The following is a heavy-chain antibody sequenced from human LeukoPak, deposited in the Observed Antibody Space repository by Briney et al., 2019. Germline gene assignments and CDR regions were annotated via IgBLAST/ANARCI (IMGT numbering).Heavy chain of an antibody. V-gene: IGHV3-30*04. CDR1: GFTFSSYA. CDR3: AKGRYNYFDSSGYYLSYRDFDY. D-gene: IGHD3-22*01. Sequence: GGSRRLSCAASGFTFSSYAMHWVRQAPGKGLEWVAVISYDGSNKYYADSVKGRFTISRDNSKNTLYLQMNSLRAEDTAAFYCAKGRYNYFDSSGYYLSYRDFDYWGQGTLATVSS. J-gene: IGHJ4*02. CDR2: ISYDGSNK.